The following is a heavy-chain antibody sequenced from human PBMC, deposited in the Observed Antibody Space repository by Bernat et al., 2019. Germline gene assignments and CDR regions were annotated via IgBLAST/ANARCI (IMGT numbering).Heavy chain of an antibody. CDR1: GFTFSSYA. Sequence: EVQLVESGGGLVQPGGSLRLSCAASGFTFSSYAMSWVRQAPGKGLEWVSAISGSGGSTYYADSVKGRLAVSRDNSKNTLYLPMTSLRAEDTDVYYCAKQEGGVWEPFDYWGQGTLVTVSS. D-gene: IGHD2-8*01. V-gene: IGHV3-23*04. J-gene: IGHJ4*02. CDR2: ISGSGGST. CDR3: AKQEGGVWEPFDY.